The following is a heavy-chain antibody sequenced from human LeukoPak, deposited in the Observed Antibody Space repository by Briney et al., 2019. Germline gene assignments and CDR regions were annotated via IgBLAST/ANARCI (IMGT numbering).Heavy chain of an antibody. Sequence: SETLSLTCTVSGGSLSSYYWSWIRQTAGKGLAWIGRFYTSESSNYNPSLKSRVTMSVDTSKNQFSLKLSSVTAADTAVYYCAREGREFDSSGSRYFYYYMDVWGKGTTVTVSS. V-gene: IGHV4-4*07. CDR2: FYTSESS. CDR3: AREGREFDSSGSRYFYYYMDV. CDR1: GGSLSSYY. J-gene: IGHJ6*03. D-gene: IGHD3-22*01.